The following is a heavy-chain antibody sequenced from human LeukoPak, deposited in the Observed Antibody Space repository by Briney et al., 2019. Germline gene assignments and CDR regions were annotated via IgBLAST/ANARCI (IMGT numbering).Heavy chain of an antibody. Sequence: ASVKVSCKASGYTFTSYYMHWVRQAPGQGLEWMGIINPSGGSTSYAQKFQGRVTMTRDTSTSTVYMELSSLRSEDTAVYYCARGRSGISYSSETEYFQHWGQGTLVTVSS. CDR3: ARGRSGISYSSETEYFQH. CDR2: INPSGGST. CDR1: GYTFTSYY. V-gene: IGHV1-46*01. J-gene: IGHJ1*01. D-gene: IGHD1-26*01.